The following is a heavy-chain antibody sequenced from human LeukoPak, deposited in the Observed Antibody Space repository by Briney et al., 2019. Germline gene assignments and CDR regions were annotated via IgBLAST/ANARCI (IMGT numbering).Heavy chain of an antibody. CDR2: IYSGGNT. CDR3: ARARYFDL. Sequence: GGSLRLSCAPSGFAASRIYMNWVRQAPGGGLEWVSVIYSGGNTYYADSVKGRFTISRDNSKNTLYLQMNSLRAEDTAVYYCARARYFDLWGRGTLVTVSS. V-gene: IGHV3-53*01. CDR1: GFAASRIY. J-gene: IGHJ2*01.